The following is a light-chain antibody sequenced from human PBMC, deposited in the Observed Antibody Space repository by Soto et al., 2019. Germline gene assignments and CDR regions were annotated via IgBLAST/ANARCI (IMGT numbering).Light chain of an antibody. Sequence: QSALTQPASVSGSPGQSITISCTGTSSDVGNYNYVSWYQQHPGKAPRLMIYDVTNRPSGVSNRFSGSKSGNTASLTISGIKDEDEAVYYCTSYTGSSLVFGGGTKLTVL. CDR2: DVT. CDR3: TSYTGSSLV. V-gene: IGLV2-14*03. J-gene: IGLJ2*01. CDR1: SSDVGNYNY.